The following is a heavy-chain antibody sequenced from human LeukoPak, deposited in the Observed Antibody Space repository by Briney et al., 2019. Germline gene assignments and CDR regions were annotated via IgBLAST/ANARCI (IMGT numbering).Heavy chain of an antibody. J-gene: IGHJ4*02. D-gene: IGHD5/OR15-5a*01. V-gene: IGHV4-34*01. CDR1: GASFSRSY. CDR2: INHSGST. Sequence: RPSETLSPTCAVYGASFSRSYWRCIRQPPGKGLEWIGEINHSGSTNYNPSLKSRVTISVDTSKNQFYLKLSSVTAADTAMCYCTGRSPTSVDYWGQGTLVTVSS. CDR3: TGRSPTSVDY.